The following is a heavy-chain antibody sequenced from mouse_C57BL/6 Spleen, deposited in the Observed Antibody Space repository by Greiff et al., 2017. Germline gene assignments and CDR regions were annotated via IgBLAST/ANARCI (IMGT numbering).Heavy chain of an antibody. CDR1: GYTFTSYW. CDR3: ASPYYGSSYEFAY. J-gene: IGHJ3*01. V-gene: IGHV1-52*01. Sequence: VKLQQPGAELVRPGSSVKLSCKASGYTFTSYWMHWVKQRPIQGLEWIGNIDPSDSETHYNQKFKDKATLTVDKSSSTAYMQLSSLTSEDSAVYYCASPYYGSSYEFAYWGQGTLVTVSA. CDR2: IDPSDSET. D-gene: IGHD1-1*01.